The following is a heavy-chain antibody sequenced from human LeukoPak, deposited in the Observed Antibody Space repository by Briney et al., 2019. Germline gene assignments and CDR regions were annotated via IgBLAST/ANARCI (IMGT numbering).Heavy chain of an antibody. V-gene: IGHV1-2*02. CDR1: GYTFTGYY. Sequence: ASVKVSCKASGYTFTGYYMHWVRQAPGQGLEWMGWINPKSGGTNNAQKFQGRVTMTRDTSISTAYMELSRLRFDDTAVYYCARDLHYGSGSYLGLYYYYYYMDVWGKGTTVTISS. D-gene: IGHD3-10*01. J-gene: IGHJ6*03. CDR3: ARDLHYGSGSYLGLYYYYYYMDV. CDR2: INPKSGGT.